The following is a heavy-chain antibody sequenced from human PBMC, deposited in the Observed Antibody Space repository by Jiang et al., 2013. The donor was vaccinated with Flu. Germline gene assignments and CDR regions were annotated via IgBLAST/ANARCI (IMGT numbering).Heavy chain of an antibody. Sequence: LLKPSETLSLTCAVYGGSFSGYYWSWIRQPPGKGLEWIGEINHSGSTNYNPSLKSRVTISVDTSKNQFSLKLSSVTAADTAVYYCARCRRDFWSGSSRGYYYYGMDVWGQGTTVTVSS. CDR3: ARCRRDFWSGSSRGYYYYGMDV. V-gene: IGHV4-34*01. J-gene: IGHJ6*02. CDR2: INHSGST. CDR1: GGSFSGYY. D-gene: IGHD3-3*01.